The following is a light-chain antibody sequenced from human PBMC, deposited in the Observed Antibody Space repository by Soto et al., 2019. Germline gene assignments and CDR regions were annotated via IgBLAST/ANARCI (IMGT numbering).Light chain of an antibody. CDR1: QSVGTY. Sequence: EVVLTQSPATLSLSPGERATLSCRASQSVGTYLVWYQQKHGQPPSLPIYDASNRATDVPVRFSGSGSGTDFTLTISSLEPEDVAVYYCQQRNSWPITFGQGTRLEIK. J-gene: IGKJ5*01. CDR3: QQRNSWPIT. V-gene: IGKV3-11*01. CDR2: DAS.